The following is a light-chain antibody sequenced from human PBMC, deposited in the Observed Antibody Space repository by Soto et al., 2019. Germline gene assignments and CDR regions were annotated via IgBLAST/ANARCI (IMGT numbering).Light chain of an antibody. J-gene: IGLJ3*02. V-gene: IGLV2-11*01. CDR3: CSYVGTFTGV. Sequence: QSALTQPRSVSDSPGQSVTISCTGTSSDVGGYNYVSWYQQHPGKAPKVMIYDVSKRPSGVPDRFSGSKSGNTASLTISGLQAEDEADYYCCSYVGTFTGVFGGGTKVTVL. CDR2: DVS. CDR1: SSDVGGYNY.